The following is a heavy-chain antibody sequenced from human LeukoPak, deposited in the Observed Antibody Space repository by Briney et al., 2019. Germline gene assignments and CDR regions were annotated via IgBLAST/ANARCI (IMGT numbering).Heavy chain of an antibody. CDR1: GFTFSLCN. J-gene: IGHJ4*02. CDR3: VRDNLENQWLERSY. Sequence: PGGPLRLSCAASGFTFSLCNMNWVRQAPGKGLEWVSQISASETSIKYADSVRGRFTISRDNVKNSVYLQMNSLRAEDTAIYYCVRDNLENQWLERSYWGQGTLVTVSS. V-gene: IGHV3-48*03. CDR2: ISASETSI. D-gene: IGHD6-19*01.